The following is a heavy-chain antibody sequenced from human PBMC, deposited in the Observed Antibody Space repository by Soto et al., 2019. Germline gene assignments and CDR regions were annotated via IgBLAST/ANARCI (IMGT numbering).Heavy chain of an antibody. D-gene: IGHD6-13*01. CDR3: ARGLQLVRSWFDP. V-gene: IGHV6-1*01. CDR2: TYYRSKWYN. J-gene: IGHJ5*02. CDR1: GDSVSSNNIA. Sequence: SQTLSLTCAVSGDSVSSNNIAWNWLRQSPWRGLEWLGRTYYRSKWYNEYAVSVRSRITINLDTSKNQFSLQLSSLRSEDTAVYYCARGLQLVRSWFDPWGQGTLVTVSS.